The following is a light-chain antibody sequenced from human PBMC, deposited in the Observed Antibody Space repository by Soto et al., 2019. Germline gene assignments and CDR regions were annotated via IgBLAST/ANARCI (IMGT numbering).Light chain of an antibody. Sequence: QSALTKPPSASGSPGQSVTISCTGTSSDVGAYKYVSWYQQYPGKAPKLMIYEVSKRPSGVPDRFSGSKSGNTASLTGSGLQAEDEADYYCTSYVGNNIWVFGGGTKLIVL. CDR1: SSDVGAYKY. V-gene: IGLV2-8*01. J-gene: IGLJ3*02. CDR2: EVS. CDR3: TSYVGNNIWV.